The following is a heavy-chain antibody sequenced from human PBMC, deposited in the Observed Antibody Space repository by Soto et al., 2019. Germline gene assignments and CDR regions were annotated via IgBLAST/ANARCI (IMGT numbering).Heavy chain of an antibody. CDR2: MNPNSGNT. CDR1: GYTFTSYD. D-gene: IGHD6-13*01. V-gene: IGHV1-8*01. CDR3: ERGYSSSWSALNMDV. J-gene: IGHJ6*03. Sequence: GASVKVSCKASGYTFTSYDINWVRQATGQGLEWMGWMNPNSGNTGYAQKFQGRVTMTRNTSISTAYMELSSLRSEDTAVYYCERGYSSSWSALNMDVWGKGTTVTVSS.